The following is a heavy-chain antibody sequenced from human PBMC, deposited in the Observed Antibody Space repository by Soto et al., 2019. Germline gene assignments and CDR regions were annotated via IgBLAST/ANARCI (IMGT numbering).Heavy chain of an antibody. J-gene: IGHJ4*02. V-gene: IGHV2-70*01. CDR3: ARAEYSYGYVDY. D-gene: IGHD5-18*01. CDR2: IDWDDDK. CDR1: GFSLSTSGTC. Sequence: GSGPTLVNPTQTLTLTCTFSGFSLSTSGTCVSWIRQPPGKALEWLALIDWDDDKYYSASLKTRLTISKDTSKNQVVLAMTNMDPVDTATYSCARAEYSYGYVDYWGLGTLVTVSS.